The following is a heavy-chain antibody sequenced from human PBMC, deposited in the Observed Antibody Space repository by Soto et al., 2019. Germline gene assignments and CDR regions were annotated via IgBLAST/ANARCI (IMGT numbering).Heavy chain of an antibody. D-gene: IGHD6-19*01. V-gene: IGHV3-30*18. J-gene: IGHJ4*02. CDR2: ISYDGGKE. Sequence: LRLSCAASGFTFSNYGIHWVRQAPGRGLEWVAFISYDGGKEYYTDSVKGRFTISRDNSKNTLYLQMNSLRADDAAVYYCAKGGSGWSCDYWGKGTLVTVSS. CDR1: GFTFSNYG. CDR3: AKGGSGWSCDY.